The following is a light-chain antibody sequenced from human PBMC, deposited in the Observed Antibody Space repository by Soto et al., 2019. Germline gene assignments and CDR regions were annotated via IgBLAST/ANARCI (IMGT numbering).Light chain of an antibody. V-gene: IGLV2-23*02. J-gene: IGLJ1*01. CDR2: EVN. CDR1: SSDIGTYNL. Sequence: QSLLTQPASVSGCPGQSITISCTGTSSDIGTYNLVSWYQQHPGKAPKLMIYEVNKRPSGVSDRFSGSKSGNTASLTISGLQAEDEADYYCCSYAGSSTLYVFGTGTKVTVL. CDR3: CSYAGSSTLYV.